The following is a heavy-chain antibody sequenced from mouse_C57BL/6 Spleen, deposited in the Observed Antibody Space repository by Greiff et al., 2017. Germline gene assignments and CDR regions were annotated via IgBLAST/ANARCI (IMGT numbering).Heavy chain of an antibody. CDR3: VRHRGYYYAMDD. J-gene: IGHJ4*01. V-gene: IGHV10-1*01. CDR1: GFSFNTYA. CDR2: IRSKSNNYAT. D-gene: IGHD3-3*01. Sequence: DVQLVESGGGLVQPKGSLKLSCAASGFSFNTYAMNWVRPAPGKGLEWVARIRSKSNNYATYYADSVKDRFTISRDDSESMLYLQMNNFKTEDTAMYYCVRHRGYYYAMDDWGQGTSVTVSS.